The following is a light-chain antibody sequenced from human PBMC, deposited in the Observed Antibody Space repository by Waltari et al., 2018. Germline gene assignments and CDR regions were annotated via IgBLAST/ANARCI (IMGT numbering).Light chain of an antibody. CDR2: WAP. CDR1: QRVLYSSNNKNY. CDR3: QQYYSTLPIT. Sequence: DIVMTQSPDYLAVSLGERATINCKSNQRVLYSSNNKNYLAWYQQKPGQPPKLLIYWAPTRESGVPDRFSGSGSGTDFTLTISSLQAEDVAVYYCQQYYSTLPITFGQGTRLEIK. J-gene: IGKJ5*01. V-gene: IGKV4-1*01.